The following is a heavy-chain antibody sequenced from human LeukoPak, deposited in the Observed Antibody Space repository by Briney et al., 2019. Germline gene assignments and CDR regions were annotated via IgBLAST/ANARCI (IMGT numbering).Heavy chain of an antibody. D-gene: IGHD2/OR15-2a*01. J-gene: IGHJ4*02. Sequence: PGGSLRLSCAASGFTFSSYAMHWVRQAPGKGLEWVAVISYDGSNKYYADSVKGRFTISRDNSKNTLYLQMNSLRAEDTAVYYCAKVTTIVGIDYWGQGTLVTVSS. CDR2: ISYDGSNK. V-gene: IGHV3-30-3*01. CDR3: AKVTTIVGIDY. CDR1: GFTFSSYA.